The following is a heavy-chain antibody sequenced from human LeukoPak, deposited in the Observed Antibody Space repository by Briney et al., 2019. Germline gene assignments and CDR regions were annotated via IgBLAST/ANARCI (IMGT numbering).Heavy chain of an antibody. D-gene: IGHD2-2*01. CDR2: INHSGST. V-gene: IGHV4-34*01. Sequence: SSETLSLTCAVYGGSFSGYYWSWIRQPPGKGLEWIGEINHSGSTNYNPSLKSRVTISVDTSKNQFSLKLSSVTAADTAVYYCARQSGSCSSTSCYSAAFDIWGQGTMVTVSS. J-gene: IGHJ3*02. CDR3: ARQSGSCSSTSCYSAAFDI. CDR1: GGSFSGYY.